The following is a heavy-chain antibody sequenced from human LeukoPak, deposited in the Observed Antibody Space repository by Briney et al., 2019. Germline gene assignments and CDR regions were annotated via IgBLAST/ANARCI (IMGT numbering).Heavy chain of an antibody. D-gene: IGHD5-18*01. CDR2: INSDGRST. V-gene: IGHV3-74*01. CDR1: GFTFSGYW. CDR3: AREGGDTAIYYFDY. J-gene: IGHJ4*02. Sequence: PGGSLRLSCAASGFTFSGYWMHWVRQAPWKGLVWVSRINSDGRSTSYADSVKGRFTISRDNAKNTLFLQMNSLRAEDTAVYYCAREGGDTAIYYFDYWGQGTLVTVSS.